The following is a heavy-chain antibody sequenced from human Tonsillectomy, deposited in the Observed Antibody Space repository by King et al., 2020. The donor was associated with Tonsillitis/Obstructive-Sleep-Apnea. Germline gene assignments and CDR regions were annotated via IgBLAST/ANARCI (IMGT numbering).Heavy chain of an antibody. CDR2: IYSSDSDT. CDR1: GYRFTSHR. J-gene: IGHJ4*02. D-gene: IGHD1-7*01. Sequence: VQLVESGAEGKKPGESLKISCKGFGYRFTSHRIGWVRPMPGKGLEWMGIIYSSDSDTRYSPSFQGQGTISADKSISTAYLQWSSLKASDTAIYYCARSAPGTGNTPFEYWGQGTLVTVSS. CDR3: ARSAPGTGNTPFEY. V-gene: IGHV5-51*01.